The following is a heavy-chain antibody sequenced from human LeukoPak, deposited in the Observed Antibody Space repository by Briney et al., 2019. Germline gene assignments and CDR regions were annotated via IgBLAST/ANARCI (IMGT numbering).Heavy chain of an antibody. CDR1: GFTFSSYA. V-gene: IGHV3-23*01. Sequence: GGSLRLSCAASGFTFSSYAMSWVRQAPGKGLEWVSAISGSGGSTYYADSVKGRLTISRDNSKNTLYLQMNSLRAEDTAVYYCAKGGGYYGLNYFDYWGQGTLVTVSS. D-gene: IGHD3-10*01. J-gene: IGHJ4*02. CDR2: ISGSGGST. CDR3: AKGGGYYGLNYFDY.